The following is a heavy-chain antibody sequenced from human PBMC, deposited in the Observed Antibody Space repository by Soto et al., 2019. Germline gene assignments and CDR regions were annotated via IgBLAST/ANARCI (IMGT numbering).Heavy chain of an antibody. CDR2: INHSGST. J-gene: IGHJ6*02. Sequence: PSETLPHRSAVQGGTSRGYLWTWIRQPPGKGLQWIGQINHSGSTYYNPSLKSRVTISVDKSKNQFSLKLSSVTAADTAVYYCASVRGGYYYAMDVWGQGTTVT. D-gene: IGHD3-10*02. CDR3: ASVRGGYYYAMDV. CDR1: GGTSRGYL. V-gene: IGHV4-34*01.